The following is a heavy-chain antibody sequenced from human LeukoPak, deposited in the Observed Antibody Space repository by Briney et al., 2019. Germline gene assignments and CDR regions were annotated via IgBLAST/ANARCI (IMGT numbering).Heavy chain of an antibody. D-gene: IGHD7-27*01. CDR3: ARELGDY. CDR1: GFTFRGFD. CDR2: ISGSSTTI. Sequence: PGGSLRLSCEASGFTFRGFDMNWVRQAPGKGLEWVSYISGSSTTIYYADSVKGRFTISRDNAKNSLYLQMNSLRDEDTAVYYCARELGDYWGQGTLVTVSS. V-gene: IGHV3-48*02. J-gene: IGHJ4*02.